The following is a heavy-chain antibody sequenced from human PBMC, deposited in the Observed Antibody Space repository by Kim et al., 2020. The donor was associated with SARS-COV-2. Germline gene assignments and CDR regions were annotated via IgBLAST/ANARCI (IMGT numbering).Heavy chain of an antibody. CDR2: INHSGST. CDR3: ARVLQLWPNYYYYYYMDV. J-gene: IGHJ6*03. Sequence: SETLSLTCAVYGGSFSGYYWSWIRQPPGKGLEWIGEINHSGSTNYNPSLKSRVTISVDTSKNQFSLKLSSVTAADTAVYYCARVLQLWPNYYYYYYMDVWGKGPTVTVSS. V-gene: IGHV4-34*01. D-gene: IGHD5-18*01. CDR1: GGSFSGYY.